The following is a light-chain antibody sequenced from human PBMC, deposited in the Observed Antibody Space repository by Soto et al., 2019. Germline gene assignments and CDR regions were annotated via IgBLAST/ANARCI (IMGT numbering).Light chain of an antibody. CDR3: CSYVGTNTSYV. CDR1: SSDVGGYNY. CDR2: DVS. J-gene: IGLJ1*01. V-gene: IGLV2-11*01. Sequence: QSVLTQPRSVFGSPGQSVTISCTRTSSDVGGYNYVSWYQQHPGKAPKVMIYDVSKRPSGGPDRFSGSKSGNTASLTISGLQAGDEADYYCCSYVGTNTSYVFGTGTKVTVL.